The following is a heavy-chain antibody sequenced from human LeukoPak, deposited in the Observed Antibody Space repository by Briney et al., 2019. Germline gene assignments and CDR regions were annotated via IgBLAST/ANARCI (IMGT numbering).Heavy chain of an antibody. CDR2: ISYSGST. V-gene: IGHV4-30-4*01. CDR1: GGSISSANLY. D-gene: IGHD5-24*01. CDR3: ARVDMATIFDY. Sequence: SQTLSLTCNVSGGSISSANLYWSWTRQPPGQGLEWIGYISYSGSTYYNASLRSRVTISFDTSNNRFPLKLTSMTAADTAIYFCARVDMATIFDYWGQGALVTVSS. J-gene: IGHJ4*02.